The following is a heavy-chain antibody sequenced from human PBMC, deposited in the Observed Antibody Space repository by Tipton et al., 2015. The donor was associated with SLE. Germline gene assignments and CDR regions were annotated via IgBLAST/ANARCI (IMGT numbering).Heavy chain of an antibody. D-gene: IGHD1-26*01. Sequence: GLVKPSQTLSLTCAISGDSVSSNSAAWNWIRQSPSRGLEWLGRTYYRSKWYNDYAVSVKSRITINPDTSKNQFSLQLNSVTPADTAVYYCARDGRGSYYVNYYYGMDVWGQGTTVTVSS. CDR1: GDSVSSNSAA. J-gene: IGHJ6*02. CDR3: ARDGRGSYYVNYYYGMDV. V-gene: IGHV6-1*01. CDR2: TYYRSKWYN.